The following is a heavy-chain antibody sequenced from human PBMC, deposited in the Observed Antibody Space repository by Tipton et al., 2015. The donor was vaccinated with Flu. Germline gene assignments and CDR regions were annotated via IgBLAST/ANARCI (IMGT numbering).Heavy chain of an antibody. V-gene: IGHV4-31*03. Sequence: TLSLTCTVSGGSISSGGAYWSWIRQHPGKGLEWIGCIYYSGSTYYNPSLKSRLTISVDTSKNQFSLKLNSVTAADTAVYYCARRDFSNYVSDPKNWFDRWGQGILVTVSS. CDR1: GGSISSGGAY. CDR2: IYYSGST. D-gene: IGHD4-11*01. CDR3: ARRDFSNYVSDPKNWFDR. J-gene: IGHJ5*02.